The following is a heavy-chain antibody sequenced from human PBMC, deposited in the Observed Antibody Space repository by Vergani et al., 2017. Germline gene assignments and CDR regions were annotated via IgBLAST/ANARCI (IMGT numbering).Heavy chain of an antibody. CDR3: ARDKRYSGSYSDY. CDR1: GFTFSSYA. CDR2: ISYDGSNK. V-gene: IGHV3-30*01. Sequence: QVQLVESGGGVVQPGRSLRLSCAASGFTFSSYAMHWVRQAPGKGLEWVAVISYDGSNKYYADSVKGRFTISRDNSKNTLYLQMNSLRAEDTAGYYCARDKRYSGSYSDYWGQGTLVTVSS. J-gene: IGHJ4*02. D-gene: IGHD1-26*01.